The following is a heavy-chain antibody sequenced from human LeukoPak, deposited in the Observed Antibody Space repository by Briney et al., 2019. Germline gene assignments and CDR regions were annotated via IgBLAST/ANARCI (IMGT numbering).Heavy chain of an antibody. CDR3: AGRYCTSTTCYVGAVASYEF. Sequence: SETLSLTCTVSGDSISTYSWSRIRQPPGKGLEWVGYVSYSGSANYNPPLKSRVTMSVDTSKNQFSLKMSSVTAADTAVYYCAGRYCTSTTCYVGAVASYEFWGQGTLVTVSS. CDR1: GDSISTYS. D-gene: IGHD2-2*01. J-gene: IGHJ4*02. CDR2: VSYSGSA. V-gene: IGHV4-59*01.